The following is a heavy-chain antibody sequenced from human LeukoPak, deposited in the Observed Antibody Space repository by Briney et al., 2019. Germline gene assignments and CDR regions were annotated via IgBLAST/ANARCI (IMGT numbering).Heavy chain of an antibody. CDR2: IYYSGST. CDR1: GGSISSYD. CDR3: AREDPYCSGGSCYNY. D-gene: IGHD2-15*01. J-gene: IGHJ4*02. Sequence: SETLSLTCTVSGGSISSYDWSWIRQPPGKGLEWIGYIYYSGSTNYNPSLKSRVTISVDTSKNQFSLKLSSVTAADTAVYYCAREDPYCSGGSCYNYWGQGTLVTVSS. V-gene: IGHV4-59*01.